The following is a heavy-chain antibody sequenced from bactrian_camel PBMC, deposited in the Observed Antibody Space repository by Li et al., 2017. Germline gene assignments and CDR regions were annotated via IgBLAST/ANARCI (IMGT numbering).Heavy chain of an antibody. CDR2: IGSDNSP. J-gene: IGHJ4*01. V-gene: IGHV3S53*01. CDR3: AADPFLVCSDCDLSPLTNFAY. Sequence: HVQLVESGGGSVETGGSLKLSCAASGFSYSDYTLGWFRQAQGKKREGVAVIGSDNSPIYDDSVQGRFTLSLDNAKKIMILQMSTLKPEDSAMYYCAADPFLVCSDCDLSPLTNFAYWGQGTQVTVS. D-gene: IGHD1*01. CDR1: GFSYSDYT.